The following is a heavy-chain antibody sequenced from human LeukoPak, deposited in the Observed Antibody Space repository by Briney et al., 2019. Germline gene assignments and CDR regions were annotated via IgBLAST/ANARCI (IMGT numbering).Heavy chain of an antibody. V-gene: IGHV3-43*02. D-gene: IGHD2-15*01. Sequence: GGSLRLSCAASGFTFDDYAMHWVRQAPGKGLEWVSLISGDGGSTYYADSVKGRFTISRDNSKNSLYLQMNSLRTEDSALYYCAKDVGPVVAATDDTSNWFDPWGQGILVSVPS. CDR3: AKDVGPVVAATDDTSNWFDP. CDR2: ISGDGGST. CDR1: GFTFDDYA. J-gene: IGHJ5*02.